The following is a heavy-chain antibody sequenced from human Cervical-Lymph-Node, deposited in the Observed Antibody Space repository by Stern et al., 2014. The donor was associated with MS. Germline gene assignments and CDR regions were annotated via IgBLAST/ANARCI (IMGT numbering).Heavy chain of an antibody. CDR3: ARDWGHWGTSFDY. CDR1: GFTFTDYY. V-gene: IGHV1-2*02. CDR2: INPNSGGA. Sequence: QVQLVESGAEVKKPGASVKVSCKASGFTFTDYYIHWVRQAPGQGLEWMGWINPNSGGATYAQKFQGRVTMARDTSISTAYMELSSLTSDDTAVYYCARDWGHWGTSFDYWGQGSLVTVSS. J-gene: IGHJ4*02. D-gene: IGHD7-27*01.